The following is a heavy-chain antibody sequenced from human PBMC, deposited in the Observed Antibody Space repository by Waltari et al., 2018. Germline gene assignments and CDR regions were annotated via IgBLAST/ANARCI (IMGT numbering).Heavy chain of an antibody. CDR2: IYYSGST. CDR3: ARELQIQCGPNIDY. D-gene: IGHD4-4*01. V-gene: IGHV4-30-4*08. CDR1: GGSISSGGYY. Sequence: QVQLQESGPGLVKPSQTLSLTCTVSGGSISSGGYYWSWIRKPPGKGLEWIGYIYYSGSTYDNPSLKSRVTISVDTSKNQFSLKLSSVTAADTAVYYCARELQIQCGPNIDYWGQGTLVTVSS. J-gene: IGHJ4*02.